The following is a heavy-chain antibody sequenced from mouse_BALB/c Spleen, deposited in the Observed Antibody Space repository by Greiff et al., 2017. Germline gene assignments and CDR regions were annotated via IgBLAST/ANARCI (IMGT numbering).Heavy chain of an antibody. D-gene: IGHD2-10*01. J-gene: IGHJ3*01. CDR2: ISYDGSN. Sequence: EVQLQQSGPGLVKPSQSLSLTCSVTGYSITSGYYWNWIRQFPGNKLEWMGYISYDGSNNYNPSLKNRISITRDTSKNQFFLKLNSVTTEDTATYYCASPYSSWFAYWGQGTLVTVSA. CDR1: GYSITSGYY. CDR3: ASPYSSWFAY. V-gene: IGHV3-6*02.